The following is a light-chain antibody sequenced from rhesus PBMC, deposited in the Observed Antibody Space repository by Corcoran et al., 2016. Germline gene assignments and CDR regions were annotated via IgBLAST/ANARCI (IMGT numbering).Light chain of an antibody. J-gene: IGKJ3*01. CDR1: QGISSY. CDR2: YAS. V-gene: IGKV1-32*01. Sequence: DIQMTQSPSSLSASVGDSVTISCRASQGISSYLNWYQQKSGKAPKTLIYYASRLERGVPSRFSGSGSGTEFTLTITSLQPEDFATYYCQQYDALPFTFGPGTKLDIK. CDR3: QQYDALPFT.